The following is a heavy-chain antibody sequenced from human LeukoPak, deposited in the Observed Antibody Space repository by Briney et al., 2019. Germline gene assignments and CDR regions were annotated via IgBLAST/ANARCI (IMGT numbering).Heavy chain of an antibody. Sequence: GASVTVSCKASGYTFTSYGISWVRQAPGQGLEWMGWISAYNGNTNYAQKLQGRVTMTTDTSTSTAYMELRSLRSDDTAVYYCARDRPGAAAGTGDYWGQGTLVTVSS. CDR3: ARDRPGAAAGTGDY. V-gene: IGHV1-18*01. D-gene: IGHD6-13*01. CDR2: ISAYNGNT. J-gene: IGHJ4*02. CDR1: GYTFTSYG.